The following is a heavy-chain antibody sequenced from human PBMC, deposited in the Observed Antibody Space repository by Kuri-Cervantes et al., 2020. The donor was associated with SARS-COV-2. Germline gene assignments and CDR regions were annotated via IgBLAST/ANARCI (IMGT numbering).Heavy chain of an antibody. D-gene: IGHD1-26*01. CDR1: GVSITSRTYF. J-gene: IGHJ4*02. CDR2: IDHSGTT. Sequence: SETLSLTCTVSGVSITSRTYFWGWIRQSPGKGLEWIGSIDHSGTTYYSPPLKSRVTMSVDTPNNQFSLMLTSVTAADTAVYYCARRAPTSTRLSGGYLGFFDYWGQGTLVT. V-gene: IGHV4-39*01. CDR3: ARRAPTSTRLSGGYLGFFDY.